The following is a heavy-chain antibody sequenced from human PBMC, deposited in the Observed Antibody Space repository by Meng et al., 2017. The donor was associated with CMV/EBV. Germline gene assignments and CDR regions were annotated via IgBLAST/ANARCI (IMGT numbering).Heavy chain of an antibody. CDR2: MNPYSGNT. V-gene: IGHV1-8*03. CDR1: GYTFTDYD. J-gene: IGHJ5*01. D-gene: IGHD1-7*01. CDR3: ARDLTGSTRGGRFGS. Sequence: ASVKVSCKASGYTFTDYDVNWVRQAAGQGLEWMGWMNPYSGNTGYAQKFQGRVTVTRNTSISTAYMELSSLRSEDTAVYYCARDLTGSTRGGRFGSWGQGTLVTVSS.